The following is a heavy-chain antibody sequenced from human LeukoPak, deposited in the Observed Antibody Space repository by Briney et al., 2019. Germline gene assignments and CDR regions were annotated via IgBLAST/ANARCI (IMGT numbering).Heavy chain of an antibody. V-gene: IGHV3-21*01. CDR1: GFTFSNFA. CDR2: ISSGSTYI. Sequence: VGSLRLSCAASGFTFSNFAVSWVRQAPGKGLEWVSSISSGSTYIYYADSLKGRFTISRDNAKNSLYLQMNSLRAEDTAVYYCARDLGSRITAASGLLGYWDQGALVTVSS. D-gene: IGHD6-13*01. CDR3: ARDLGSRITAASGLLGY. J-gene: IGHJ4*02.